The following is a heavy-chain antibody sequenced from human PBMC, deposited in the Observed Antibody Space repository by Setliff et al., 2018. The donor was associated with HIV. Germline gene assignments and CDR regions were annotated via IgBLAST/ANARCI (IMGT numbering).Heavy chain of an antibody. CDR3: ARGSLYSSSSCFDY. Sequence: SETLSLTCVVSGDSISRSRYYWGWIRQPPGKRLEWIGSIYYSGSTNYNPSLKSRVTISVDTSKNQFSLKLSSVTAADTAVYYCARGSLYSSSSCFDYWGQGTLVTVSS. D-gene: IGHD6-13*01. CDR1: GDSISRSRYY. V-gene: IGHV4-39*07. CDR2: IYYSGST. J-gene: IGHJ4*02.